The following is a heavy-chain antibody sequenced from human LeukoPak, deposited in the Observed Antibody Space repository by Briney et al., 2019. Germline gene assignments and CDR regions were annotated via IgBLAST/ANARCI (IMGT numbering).Heavy chain of an antibody. Sequence: QPGRSLRLSCAASGFTFSSYGMHWVRQAPGKGLEWVAVISYDGSNKYYADSVKGRFTISGDNSKNTLYLQMNSLRAEDTAVYYCAKDLDYYGSGSYPTYYYYYYGMDVWGKGTTVTVSS. D-gene: IGHD3-10*01. J-gene: IGHJ6*04. CDR3: AKDLDYYGSGSYPTYYYYYYGMDV. CDR1: GFTFSSYG. V-gene: IGHV3-30*18. CDR2: ISYDGSNK.